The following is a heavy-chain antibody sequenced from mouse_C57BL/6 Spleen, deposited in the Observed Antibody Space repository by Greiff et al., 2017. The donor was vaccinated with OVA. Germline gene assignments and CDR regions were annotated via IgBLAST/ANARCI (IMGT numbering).Heavy chain of an antibody. CDR1: GYTFTSYW. D-gene: IGHD1-1*01. CDR2: IYPSDSEN. CDR3: ARDYYGSSFYAMDY. Sequence: QVQLQQPGAELVRPGSSVKLSCKASGYTFTSYWMDWVKQRPGQGLEWIGNIYPSDSENHYNQKFKDKATLTVDKSSSTAYMQLSSLTSEDSAVYYCARDYYGSSFYAMDYWGQGTSVTVSS. J-gene: IGHJ4*01. V-gene: IGHV1-61*01.